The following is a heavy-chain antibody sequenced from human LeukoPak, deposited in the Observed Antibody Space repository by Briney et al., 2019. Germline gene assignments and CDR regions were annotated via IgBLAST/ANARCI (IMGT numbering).Heavy chain of an antibody. CDR3: ARDGYYYDSSGSGSIDY. CDR2: IYTGGST. D-gene: IGHD3-22*01. V-gene: IGHV4-4*07. Sequence: SETLSLTCTVSGGSISSYYWSWIRQPAGKGLEWIGRIYTGGSTNYNPSLKSRVTMSVDTSKNQFSLKLSSVTAADTAVYYCARDGYYYDSSGSGSIDYWGQGTLVTVSS. J-gene: IGHJ4*02. CDR1: GGSISSYY.